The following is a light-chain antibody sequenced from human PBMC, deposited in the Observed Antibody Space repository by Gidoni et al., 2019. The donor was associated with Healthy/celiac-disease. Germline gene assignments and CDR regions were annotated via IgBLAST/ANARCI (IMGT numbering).Light chain of an antibody. CDR3: QQYGSSPKT. CDR2: GAS. Sequence: EIVLTQSPGILSLSSGERATLPCRASQSVSSSYLAWYQQKPGQAPRLLIYGASSRATGIPDRFSGSGSGTDFTLTISRLEPEDFAVYYCQQYGSSPKTFXQXTKVEIK. J-gene: IGKJ1*01. CDR1: QSVSSSY. V-gene: IGKV3-20*01.